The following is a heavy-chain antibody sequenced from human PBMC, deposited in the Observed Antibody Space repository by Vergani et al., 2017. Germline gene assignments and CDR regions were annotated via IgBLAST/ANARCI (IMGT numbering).Heavy chain of an antibody. D-gene: IGHD5-18*01. J-gene: IGHJ4*02. CDR3: ARDVDTAMVGFDY. Sequence: EVQLVESGGGLVQPGGSLRLSCAASGFTFDDYAMHWVRQAPGKGLEWVSLISWDGGSTYYADSVKGRFTISRDNSKNSLYLQMNSLRAEDTAVYYCARDVDTAMVGFDYWGQGTLVTVSS. CDR1: GFTFDDYA. V-gene: IGHV3-43D*03. CDR2: ISWDGGST.